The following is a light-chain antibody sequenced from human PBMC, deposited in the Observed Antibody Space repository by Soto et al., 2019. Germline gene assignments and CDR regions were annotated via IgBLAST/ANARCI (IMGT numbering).Light chain of an antibody. CDR1: QSVSSSY. CDR3: QQYGSPFSCT. CDR2: GAS. J-gene: IGKJ1*01. Sequence: EIGLTQSPATLFLSPGERATLSCRASQSVSSSYLAWYQQKPGQAPRLPIYGASSRATGIPDRFSGSGSGTDFTLTISRLEPEDFAVYYCQQYGSPFSCTSGQGTK. V-gene: IGKV3-20*01.